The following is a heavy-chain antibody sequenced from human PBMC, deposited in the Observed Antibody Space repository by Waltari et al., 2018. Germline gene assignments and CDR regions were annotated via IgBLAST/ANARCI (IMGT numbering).Heavy chain of an antibody. D-gene: IGHD6-19*01. CDR2: IYYSGST. Sequence: QLQLQESGPGLVKPSETLSLTCTVSGGSISSSSYYWGWIRQPPGKGLEWIGSIYYSGSTYYNPSLKSRVTISVDTSKNQFSLKLSSVTAADTAVYYCARRPTVAGSHWFDPWGQGTLVTVSS. CDR3: ARRPTVAGSHWFDP. CDR1: GGSISSSSYY. V-gene: IGHV4-39*01. J-gene: IGHJ5*02.